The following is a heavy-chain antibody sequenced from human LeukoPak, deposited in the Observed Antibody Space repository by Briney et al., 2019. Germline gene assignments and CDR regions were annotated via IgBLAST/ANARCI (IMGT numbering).Heavy chain of an antibody. D-gene: IGHD6-19*01. CDR1: GHSFPSNSAA. V-gene: IGHV6-1*01. J-gene: IGHJ5*02. CDR3: ARDVSRSEDSSGWYDWFDP. CDR2: TYCRSKRCN. Sequence: QTLTLTCAISGHSFPSNSAAWHWIRQSPSRGLDWLWRTYCRSKRCNDHEGSVKSRITINPATSKNMFSLQLISESPEYTAVYYCARDVSRSEDSSGWYDWFDPWGQATLVTVSS.